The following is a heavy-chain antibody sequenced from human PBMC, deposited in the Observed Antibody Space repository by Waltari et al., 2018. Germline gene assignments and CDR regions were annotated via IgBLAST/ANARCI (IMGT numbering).Heavy chain of an antibody. CDR3: ARDLAIAAAGMYYFDY. CDR1: GFTFSSYS. V-gene: IGHV3-21*01. Sequence: VQLVESGGGLVKPGGSLRLSCAASGFTFSSYSMNWVRQAPGKGMEWVSSISSSSSYIYYADSVKGRFTISRDNAKNSLYLQMNSLRAEDTAVYYCARDLAIAAAGMYYFDYWGQGTLVTVSS. J-gene: IGHJ4*02. D-gene: IGHD6-13*01. CDR2: ISSSSSYI.